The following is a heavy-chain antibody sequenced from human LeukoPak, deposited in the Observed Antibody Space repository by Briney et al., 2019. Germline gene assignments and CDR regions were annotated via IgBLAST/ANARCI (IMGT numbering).Heavy chain of an antibody. CDR3: ATTVTTRYYFDS. CDR1: GGSISTSRQY. V-gene: IGHV4-39*01. J-gene: IGHJ4*02. CDR2: MYDSGTT. Sequence: SETLSLTCTVSGGSISTSRQYWGWLRPPPGKGLELFVIMYDSGTTYHAPAVTSQVTISIDTYKSRFSLKLRSVTAADTAVYYCATTVTTRYYFDSWGQGTLVTVSS. D-gene: IGHD4-17*01.